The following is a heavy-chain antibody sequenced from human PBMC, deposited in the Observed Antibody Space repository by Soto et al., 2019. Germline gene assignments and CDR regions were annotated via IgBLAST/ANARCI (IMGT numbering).Heavy chain of an antibody. D-gene: IGHD2-2*01. Sequence: GVSMRLSCPVSGFTFSNYAMHWVRQAPGKGLEWVAIISYDGNNKYNADSVKGRFTISRDNSKNTLYLQMNSLRAEDTAVYYCARDRVCTSATCGEFDYYYYYGMDVWGQGTTVTVSS. J-gene: IGHJ6*02. CDR3: ARDRVCTSATCGEFDYYYYYGMDV. CDR1: GFTFSNYA. V-gene: IGHV3-30*04. CDR2: ISYDGNNK.